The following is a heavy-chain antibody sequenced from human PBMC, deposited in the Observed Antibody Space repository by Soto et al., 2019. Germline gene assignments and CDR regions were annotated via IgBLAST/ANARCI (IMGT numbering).Heavy chain of an antibody. V-gene: IGHV3-21*01. CDR3: AREYAAWSLAYGLGV. J-gene: IGHJ6*02. CDR2: ISSRSDI. Sequence: GGSLRLSWVGSGFTFSTYSINWVRQAPGKGLEPVSSISSRSDIYYADSVKGRFTISRDNAKNSVSLQMNSLRAEDTAVDHCAREYAAWSLAYGLGVWDRGTTVTVAS. D-gene: IGHD2-8*01. CDR1: GFTFSTYS.